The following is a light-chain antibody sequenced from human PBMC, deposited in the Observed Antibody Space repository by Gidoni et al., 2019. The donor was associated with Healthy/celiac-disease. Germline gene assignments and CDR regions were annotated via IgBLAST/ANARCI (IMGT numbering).Light chain of an antibody. CDR3: QQYGSSPMCS. CDR1: QSVSSSY. V-gene: IGKV3-20*01. J-gene: IGKJ2*04. Sequence: EIVLTQSPGTLSLSPGERATLSCRASQSVSSSYLAWYQQKPGQAPRLLIYGASSRATGIPDRFSGSGSGTDFTLTISRLETEDFAVYYCQQYGSSPMCSFAQGTKLEIK. CDR2: GAS.